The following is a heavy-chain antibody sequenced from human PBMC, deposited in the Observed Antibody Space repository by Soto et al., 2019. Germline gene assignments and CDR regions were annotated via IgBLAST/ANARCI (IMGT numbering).Heavy chain of an antibody. V-gene: IGHV3-21*01. D-gene: IGHD1-7*01. J-gene: IGHJ4*02. Sequence: GGSLRLSCAGSEFSFSSDSMGWVRQAPGKGLEWVASTSSSGSFMNYADSVKGRFTISRDNAKNSLYLQMSGLKDEDTAGYYCARDPPTGTTLDWADSWGQGTLVTVSS. CDR2: TSSSGSFM. CDR3: ARDPPTGTTLDWADS. CDR1: EFSFSSDS.